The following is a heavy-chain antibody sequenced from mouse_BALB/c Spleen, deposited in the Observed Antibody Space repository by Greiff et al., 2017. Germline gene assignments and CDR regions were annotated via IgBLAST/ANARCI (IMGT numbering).Heavy chain of an antibody. J-gene: IGHJ2*01. CDR3: ARREIYYGYDGYFDS. D-gene: IGHD2-2*01. V-gene: IGHV1-80*01. CDR1: GYAFSSYW. Sequence: VQLQQSGAELVRPGSSVKISCKASGYAFSSYWMNWVKQRPGQGLEWIGQIYPGDGDTNYNGKFKGKATLTADKSSSTAYMQLSSLTSEDSAVYFCARREIYYGYDGYFDSWGQGTTLTVSS. CDR2: IYPGDGDT.